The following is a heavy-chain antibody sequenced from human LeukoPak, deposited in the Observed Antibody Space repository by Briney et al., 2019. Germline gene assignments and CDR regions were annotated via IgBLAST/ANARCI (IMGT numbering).Heavy chain of an antibody. CDR1: GYSISSGYY. Sequence: SEPLSLTCIVSGYSISSGYYWGWIRQPPGKGLEWIGSIYHSGSTNYNPSLKGRVTISLDTSKNQLTLNLRSVTAADTAVYYCARHPKASYYDILTKPPVTGYYYYMDVWGKGTTVTISS. CDR2: IYHSGST. CDR3: ARHPKASYYDILTKPPVTGYYYYMDV. D-gene: IGHD3-9*01. J-gene: IGHJ6*03. V-gene: IGHV4-38-2*02.